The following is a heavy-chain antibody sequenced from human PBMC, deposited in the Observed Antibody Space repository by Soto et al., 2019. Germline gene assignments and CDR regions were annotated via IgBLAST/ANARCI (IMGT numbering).Heavy chain of an antibody. CDR3: ARFRRDGYNLDC. CDR2: ISSSTSYM. CDR1: GFTFSSYS. D-gene: IGHD5-12*01. J-gene: IGHJ4*02. Sequence: GGALRLSCAASGFTFSSYSMNWVRQAPGKGLEWVSSISSSTSYMYYADSVKGRFTISRDNARNSLYLQMNSLRAEDTAVYYCARFRRDGYNLDCWGQGTLVTVSS. V-gene: IGHV3-21*01.